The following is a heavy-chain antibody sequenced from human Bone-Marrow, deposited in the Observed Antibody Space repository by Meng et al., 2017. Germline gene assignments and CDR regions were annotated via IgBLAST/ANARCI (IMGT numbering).Heavy chain of an antibody. D-gene: IGHD5-12*01. Sequence: GESLKISCAASGFTFSSYAMSWVRQAPGKGLEWVSAISGSGGSTYYADSVKGRFTISRDNSKNTLYLQMNSLRAEDTAVYYCASWLRVDPDYWGHGTLVTVSS. J-gene: IGHJ4*01. CDR1: GFTFSSYA. CDR3: ASWLRVDPDY. CDR2: ISGSGGST. V-gene: IGHV3-23*01.